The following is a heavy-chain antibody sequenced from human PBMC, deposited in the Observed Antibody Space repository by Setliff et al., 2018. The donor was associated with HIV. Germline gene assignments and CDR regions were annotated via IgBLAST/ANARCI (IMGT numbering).Heavy chain of an antibody. CDR2: ISSSSSYI. D-gene: IGHD6-19*01. V-gene: IGHV3-21*01. CDR3: ARAVHSGWYYFDY. Sequence: PGGSLRLSCAASGFTFSTYRMNWVRQAPGKGLEWVSSISSSSSYIYYADSLKGRFTISRANAKNSLYLQMNSLRAEDTAVYYCARAVHSGWYYFDYWGQGTLVTVSS. J-gene: IGHJ4*02. CDR1: GFTFSTYR.